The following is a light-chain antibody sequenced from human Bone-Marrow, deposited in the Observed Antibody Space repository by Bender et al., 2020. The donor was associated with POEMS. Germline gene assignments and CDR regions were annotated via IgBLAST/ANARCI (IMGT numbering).Light chain of an antibody. J-gene: IGLJ3*02. CDR3: QAWDSSTAVV. Sequence: SYEVTQPPTVSVSPGETAYIICSGERLEDKYVSWYQQRPGQSPLLVIYQHDKRPSGIPERFSASTLGKRATLTISGTQAMDEADYYCQAWDSSTAVVFGGGTKLTV. CDR1: RLEDKY. V-gene: IGLV3-1*01. CDR2: QHD.